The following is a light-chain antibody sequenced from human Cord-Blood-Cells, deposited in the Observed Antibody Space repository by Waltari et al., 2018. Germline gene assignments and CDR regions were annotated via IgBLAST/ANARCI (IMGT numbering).Light chain of an antibody. CDR1: SGINVGTYR. V-gene: IGLV5-45*01. J-gene: IGLJ2*01. CDR3: MIWHSSDVV. Sequence: QAVLTQPASLSASPGASASLTCTLRSGINVGTYRIYWYQQKPGSPPQYLLRYKSDSDKQQGSGVPSRFSGSKDASANAGILLISGLQSGDEADYYCMIWHSSDVVFGGGTKLTVL. CDR2: YKSDSDK.